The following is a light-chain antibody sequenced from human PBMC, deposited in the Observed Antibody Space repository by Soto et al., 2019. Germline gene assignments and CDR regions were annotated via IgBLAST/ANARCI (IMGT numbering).Light chain of an antibody. Sequence: QSVLTQSSSASASLGSSVKLTCILSSGHSTYIIAWHQQQPGKAPRFLMTLDRSGSYNRGSGVPDPFSGSSSGADRYLTISNLQFEDEGDYYCETWYSNTHKVFGGGTKLTVL. CDR1: SGHSTYI. V-gene: IGLV4-60*02. CDR3: ETWYSNTHKV. J-gene: IGLJ3*02. CDR2: LDRSGSY.